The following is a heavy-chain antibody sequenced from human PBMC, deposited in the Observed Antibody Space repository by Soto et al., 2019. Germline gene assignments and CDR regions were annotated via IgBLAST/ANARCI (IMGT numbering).Heavy chain of an antibody. Sequence: GGSLRLSCAASGFTFSTYNMNWVRQAPGKGLEWVSYISSSSSIIYYADSVKGRFTISRDNAKNSLYLQMNSLRAEDTAVYYCATDPGVCSGGSRYSWYFDYWGQGTLVTVSS. D-gene: IGHD2-15*01. CDR1: GFTFSTYN. J-gene: IGHJ4*02. CDR3: ATDPGVCSGGSRYSWYFDY. CDR2: ISSSSSII. V-gene: IGHV3-48*01.